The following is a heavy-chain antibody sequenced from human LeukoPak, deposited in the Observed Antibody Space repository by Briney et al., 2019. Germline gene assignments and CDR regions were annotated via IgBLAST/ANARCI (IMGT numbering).Heavy chain of an antibody. V-gene: IGHV3-21*01. D-gene: IGHD3-3*01. Sequence: GGSLRLSCAASGFTFSIYSMTWVRQAPGKGLEWVSSMSSGSRYIYYADSVRGRFTISRDNAKNSLYLLMNSLRAEDPAVYYCARDRPTGASRLFVVQWGQGTLVTVSS. J-gene: IGHJ4*02. CDR2: MSSGSRYI. CDR3: ARDRPTGASRLFVVQ. CDR1: GFTFSIYS.